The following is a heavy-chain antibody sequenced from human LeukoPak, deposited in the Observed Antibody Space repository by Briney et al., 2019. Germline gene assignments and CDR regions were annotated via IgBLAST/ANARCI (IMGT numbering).Heavy chain of an antibody. D-gene: IGHD5-24*01. CDR2: IKQDGSKK. CDR3: TRVGYIDEGIDY. CDR1: GFPCSSYW. Sequence: PGGSLRRSCVASGFPCSSYWMTWVPQAPGKGLEWVANIKQDGSKKSYVDSVKGRFTISRDNAKNSLYLQMNSLRAEDTAIYYCTRVGYIDEGIDYWGQGTLVTVSS. V-gene: IGHV3-7*04. J-gene: IGHJ4*02.